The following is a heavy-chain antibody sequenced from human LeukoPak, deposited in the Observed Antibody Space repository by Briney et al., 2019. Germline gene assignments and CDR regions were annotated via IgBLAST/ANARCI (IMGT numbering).Heavy chain of an antibody. Sequence: GGSLRLSCAASGFTFSSYAMSWVRQAPGKGLEWVSAISGSGGSTYYADSVKGRFTISRDNSKNTLYLQMNSLRAEDTAGYYCAKVQGLLYYYGSGIRFDYWGQGTLVTVSS. V-gene: IGHV3-23*01. CDR2: ISGSGGST. J-gene: IGHJ4*02. D-gene: IGHD3-10*01. CDR3: AKVQGLLYYYGSGIRFDY. CDR1: GFTFSSYA.